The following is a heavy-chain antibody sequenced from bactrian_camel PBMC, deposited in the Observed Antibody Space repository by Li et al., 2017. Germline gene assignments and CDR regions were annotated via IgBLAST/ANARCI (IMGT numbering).Heavy chain of an antibody. CDR1: GYTYSSYC. D-gene: IGHD6*01. CDR3: AAGPWYTDEYNY. V-gene: IGHV3S1*01. CDR2: LFSGAYSP. Sequence: QLVESGGGSVQSGGSLRLSCAASGYTYSSYCMGWFRQGPGKEREGVAALFSGAYSPYYAASVKGRFTISRGNAKNTVYLQMSSLTSEDTALYYCAAGPWYTDEYNYWGQGTQVTVS. J-gene: IGHJ4*01.